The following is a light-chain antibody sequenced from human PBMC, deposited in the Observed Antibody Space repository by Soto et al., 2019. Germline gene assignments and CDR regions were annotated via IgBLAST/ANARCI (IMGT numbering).Light chain of an antibody. Sequence: AIQMTQSPSSLSASVGDRVTIICRASQDIGNDLGWYQQKPGRAPKLLIYAASSLQSGVPSRFSGSGSGTDFTLTISSLQPEDFATYYCLQDYDYPLTFGGGTKVEIK. V-gene: IGKV1-6*01. CDR3: LQDYDYPLT. CDR2: AAS. CDR1: QDIGND. J-gene: IGKJ4*01.